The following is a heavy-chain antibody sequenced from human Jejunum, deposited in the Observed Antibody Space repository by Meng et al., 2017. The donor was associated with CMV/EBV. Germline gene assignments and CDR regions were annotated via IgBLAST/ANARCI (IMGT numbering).Heavy chain of an antibody. CDR3: ARDKIAVAGITGDY. CDR2: INTNTGNP. Sequence: VQPVESGAEVKKTWSSVKVSCKASGYIFNNYGVRWVRQAPGQGPERMGWINTNTGNPTYAQGFTGRFVFSLDTSVSTAYLQISSLKAEDTAVYYCARDKIAVAGITGDYWGQGTLVTVSS. V-gene: IGHV7-4-1*02. J-gene: IGHJ4*02. CDR1: GYIFNNYG. D-gene: IGHD6-19*01.